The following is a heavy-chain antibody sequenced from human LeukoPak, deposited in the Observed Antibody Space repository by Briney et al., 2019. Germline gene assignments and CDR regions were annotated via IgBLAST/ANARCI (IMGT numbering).Heavy chain of an antibody. CDR1: GFTFSSYE. D-gene: IGHD6-13*01. V-gene: IGHV3-48*03. Sequence: GGSLRLSCAASGFTFSSYEMNWVRQAPGKGLEWVSYITNSGSTIYYADSVKGRFTISRDNAKNSLYLQMNSLRAEDTAVYYCASSRGSWPDYFDYWGQGTLVTVSS. CDR3: ASSRGSWPDYFDY. CDR2: ITNSGSTI. J-gene: IGHJ4*02.